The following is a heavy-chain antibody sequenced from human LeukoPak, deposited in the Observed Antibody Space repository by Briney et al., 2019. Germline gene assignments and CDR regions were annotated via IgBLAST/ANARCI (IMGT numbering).Heavy chain of an antibody. CDR1: GGTFSSYA. J-gene: IGHJ5*01. Sequence: ASVKVSCKASGGTFSSYAISWVRQAPGQGLEWMGCVNPNSGDTNYAQKFQGSVTMTRDTSISTVYMELSRLRSDDTAVYYCARASGSYWWFDSWGQGTLVIVSS. D-gene: IGHD1-26*01. V-gene: IGHV1-2*02. CDR3: ARASGSYWWFDS. CDR2: VNPNSGDT.